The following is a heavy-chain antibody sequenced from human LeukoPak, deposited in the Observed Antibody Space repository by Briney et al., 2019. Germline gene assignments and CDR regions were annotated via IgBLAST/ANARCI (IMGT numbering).Heavy chain of an antibody. CDR1: GFTFSSYS. V-gene: IGHV3-21*01. CDR3: ARLAVAGSDDAFDI. D-gene: IGHD6-19*01. CDR2: ISSSSSYI. J-gene: IGHJ3*02. Sequence: GGSLRLSCAASGFTFSSYSMNWVRQAPGKGLEWVSSISSSSSYIYYADPVKGRFTISRDNAKNSLYLQMNSLRAEDTAVYYCARLAVAGSDDAFDIWGQGTMVTVSS.